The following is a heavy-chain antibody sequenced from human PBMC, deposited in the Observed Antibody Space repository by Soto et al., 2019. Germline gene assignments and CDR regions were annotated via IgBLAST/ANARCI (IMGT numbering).Heavy chain of an antibody. CDR2: ISGGGGST. CDR3: AKDLAAGGIVVVITGYFDY. CDR1: GFTFSSYA. D-gene: IGHD3-22*01. J-gene: IGHJ4*02. V-gene: IGHV3-23*01. Sequence: GGSLRLSCAASGFTFSSYAMSWVRQAPGKGLEWVSAISGGGGSTYYADSVKGRFTISRDNSKNTLYLQMNSLRAEDTAVYYCAKDLAAGGIVVVITGYFDYWGQGTLVTVSS.